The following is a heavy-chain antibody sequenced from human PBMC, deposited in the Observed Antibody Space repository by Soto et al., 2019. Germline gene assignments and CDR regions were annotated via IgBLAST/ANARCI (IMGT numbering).Heavy chain of an antibody. CDR2: IRGDGSRE. CDR3: ARDVNYGDGTAYYDVFDS. CDR1: GFTFGNYW. D-gene: IGHD4-17*01. J-gene: IGHJ3*02. V-gene: IGHV3-7*05. Sequence: DVQLVESGGDLVQPGGSLRLSCAASGFTFGNYWMAWVRQAPGKGLEWVANIRGDGSREYYLDSVRGRFSVSRDNAQDSLYLQMTGLRVEDTAVYYCARDVNYGDGTAYYDVFDSWGQGTVVTVSS.